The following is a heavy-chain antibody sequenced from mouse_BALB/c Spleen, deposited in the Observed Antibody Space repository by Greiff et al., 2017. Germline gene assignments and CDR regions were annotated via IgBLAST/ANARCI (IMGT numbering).Heavy chain of an antibody. CDR1: GYSFTGYY. CDR2: INPYNGAT. V-gene: IGHV1-31*01. J-gene: IGHJ4*01. Sequence: VQLQQSGPELVKPGASVKISCKASGYSFTGYYMHWVKQSHVKSLEWIGRINPYNGATSYNQNFKDKASLTVDKSSSTAYMELHSLTSEDSAVYYCARDGYGKGSMDYWGQGTSVTVSS. D-gene: IGHD2-10*02. CDR3: ARDGYGKGSMDY.